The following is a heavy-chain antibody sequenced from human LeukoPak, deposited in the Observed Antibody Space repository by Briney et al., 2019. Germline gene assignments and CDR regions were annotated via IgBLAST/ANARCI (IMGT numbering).Heavy chain of an antibody. CDR1: GGSISSYY. CDR2: IYTSGST. V-gene: IGHV4-4*07. CDR3: ARVKWTASGSFLFDP. D-gene: IGHD1-26*01. J-gene: IGHJ5*02. Sequence: SETLSLTCTVSGGSISSYYWSWIRQPAGKGLEWIGRIYTSGSTNYNPSLKSRVTMSVDTSKNQFSLKLSSVTAADTAVYHCARVKWTASGSFLFDPWGQGTLATVSS.